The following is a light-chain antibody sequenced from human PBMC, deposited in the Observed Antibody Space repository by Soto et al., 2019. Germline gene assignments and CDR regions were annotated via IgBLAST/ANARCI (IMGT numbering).Light chain of an antibody. CDR1: SSNLGAGYD. V-gene: IGLV1-40*01. Sequence: QSGLTQPPSVSGAPGQRVTLSCTGNSSNLGAGYDVHWYQQLPGAAPKLVIFGNRNRPSGVPERFSGSKSGTSASLAITGLQAEDEAHYYCQAYDYSLTASVFGGGTKVTVL. J-gene: IGLJ3*02. CDR3: QAYDYSLTASV. CDR2: GNR.